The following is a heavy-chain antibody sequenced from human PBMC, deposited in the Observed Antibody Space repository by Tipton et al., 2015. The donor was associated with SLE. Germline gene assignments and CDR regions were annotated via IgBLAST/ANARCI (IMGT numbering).Heavy chain of an antibody. CDR2: IYYSGST. CDR1: GYSISSGHY. J-gene: IGHJ4*02. D-gene: IGHD1-26*01. CDR3: ARGGSYQEDY. Sequence: TLSLTCTVSGYSISSGHYWSWIRQPPGKGLEWIGYIYYSGSTNYNPSLKSRVTISVDTSKNQFSLKLSSLTAADTAVYYCARGGSYQEDYWGQGTLVTVSS. V-gene: IGHV4-61*01.